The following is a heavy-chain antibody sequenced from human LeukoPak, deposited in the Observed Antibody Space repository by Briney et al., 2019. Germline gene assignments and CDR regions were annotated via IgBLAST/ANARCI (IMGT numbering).Heavy chain of an antibody. J-gene: IGHJ4*02. CDR1: GFTFSTYS. D-gene: IGHD3-10*01. V-gene: IGHV3-48*01. CDR3: ARRGGSGSYYNGYFDY. Sequence: PGGSLRLSCTASGFTFSTYSMNWVRQAPGKGLEWVSYISSSSSTIYYADSVKGRFTISRDNSKNTLYLQMNSLRAEDTAVYYCARRGGSGSYYNGYFDYWGQGTLVTVSS. CDR2: ISSSSSTI.